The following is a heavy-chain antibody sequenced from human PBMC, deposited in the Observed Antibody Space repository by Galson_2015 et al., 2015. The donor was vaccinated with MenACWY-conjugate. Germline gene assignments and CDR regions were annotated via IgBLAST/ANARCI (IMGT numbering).Heavy chain of an antibody. CDR1: GFSFSNYV. Sequence: SLRLSCAASGFSFSNYVMSWVRQAPGKGLEWVSAISGSAYSTYYADSVKGRFTISRDNSKNTLYLQMNSLRAEDTAVYYCAKDQAYCGGDCYSREGDAFDVWGQGTMVTVSS. CDR3: AKDQAYCGGDCYSREGDAFDV. CDR2: ISGSAYST. D-gene: IGHD2-21*02. V-gene: IGHV3-23*01. J-gene: IGHJ3*01.